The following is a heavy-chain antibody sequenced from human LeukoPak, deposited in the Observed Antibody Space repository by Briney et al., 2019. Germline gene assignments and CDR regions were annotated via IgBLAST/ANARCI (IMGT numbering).Heavy chain of an antibody. Sequence: SETLSLTCTVSGGSISSYYWSRIRQPPGKGLEWIGYIYNSGSTNYNPSLKSRVSISVDTSKNQFSLKLSSVTAADTAVYYCARDGTIRSIQHWGQGALVTVSS. CDR2: IYNSGST. J-gene: IGHJ1*01. V-gene: IGHV4-59*01. CDR1: GGSISSYY. CDR3: ARDGTIRSIQH. D-gene: IGHD1-26*01.